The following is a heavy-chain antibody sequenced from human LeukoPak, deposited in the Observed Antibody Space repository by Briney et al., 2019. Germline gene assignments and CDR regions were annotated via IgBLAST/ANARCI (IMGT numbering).Heavy chain of an antibody. D-gene: IGHD3-3*01. V-gene: IGHV1-18*04. Sequence: ASVKVSCKASGYTFTGFYMHWVRQAPGQGLEWMGWISAYNGNTNYAQKLQGRVTMTTDTSTSTAYMELRSLRSDDTAVYYCARDRYDFWSGYSRGPYYYYGMDVWGQGTTVTVSS. CDR2: ISAYNGNT. CDR3: ARDRYDFWSGYSRGPYYYYGMDV. CDR1: GYTFTGFY. J-gene: IGHJ6*02.